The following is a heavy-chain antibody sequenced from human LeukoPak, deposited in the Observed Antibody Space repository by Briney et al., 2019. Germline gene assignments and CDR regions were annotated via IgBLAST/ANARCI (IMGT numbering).Heavy chain of an antibody. J-gene: IGHJ6*02. Sequence: GGSLRLSCEASGFTFSSYAMSWVRQAPGKGLEWVSAISGSGGSTYYADSVKGRFTISRDNSKNTLYLQMNSLRAEDTAVYYCAKVGYSGSYSRYYGMDVWGQGTTVTVSS. CDR2: ISGSGGST. CDR3: AKVGYSGSYSRYYGMDV. D-gene: IGHD1-26*01. V-gene: IGHV3-23*01. CDR1: GFTFSSYA.